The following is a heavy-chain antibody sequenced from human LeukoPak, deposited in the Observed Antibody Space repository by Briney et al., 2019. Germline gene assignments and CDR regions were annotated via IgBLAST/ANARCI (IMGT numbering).Heavy chain of an antibody. V-gene: IGHV4-61*02. Sequence: SETLSLTCTVSGGSISSGSYYWSWIRQPAGKGLEWIGRIYTSGSTNYNPSLKSRVTISVDTSKNQFSLKLSSVTAADTAVYYCAGAIAAAGTSFDYWGQGTLVTVSS. CDR2: IYTSGST. D-gene: IGHD6-13*01. CDR1: GGSISSGSYY. J-gene: IGHJ4*02. CDR3: AGAIAAAGTSFDY.